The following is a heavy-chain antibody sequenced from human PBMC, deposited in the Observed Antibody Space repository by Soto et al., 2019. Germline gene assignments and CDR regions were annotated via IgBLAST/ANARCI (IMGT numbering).Heavy chain of an antibody. Sequence: GGSLRLSCSASGFTFSSYAMHWVRQAPGKGLEYVSAISSNGGSTYYADSVKGRFTISRDNSKNTLYLQMSSLRAEDTAVYYCVKDLFPSLSYSYGFGYFDYWGQGTLVTVSS. V-gene: IGHV3-64D*08. CDR2: ISSNGGST. J-gene: IGHJ4*02. CDR1: GFTFSSYA. D-gene: IGHD5-18*01. CDR3: VKDLFPSLSYSYGFGYFDY.